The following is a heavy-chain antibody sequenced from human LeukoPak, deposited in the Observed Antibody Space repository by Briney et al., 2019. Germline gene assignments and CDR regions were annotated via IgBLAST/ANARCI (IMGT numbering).Heavy chain of an antibody. V-gene: IGHV1-69*04. Sequence: GASVKVSCKASGYTFTDYFMQWVRQVPGQGLEWMGRIIPILGIANYAQKFQGRVTITADKSTSTAYMELSSLRSEDTAVYYCARAPSGQQLVDYWGQGTLVTVSS. J-gene: IGHJ4*02. CDR3: ARAPSGQQLVDY. CDR2: IIPILGIA. CDR1: GYTFTDYF. D-gene: IGHD6-13*01.